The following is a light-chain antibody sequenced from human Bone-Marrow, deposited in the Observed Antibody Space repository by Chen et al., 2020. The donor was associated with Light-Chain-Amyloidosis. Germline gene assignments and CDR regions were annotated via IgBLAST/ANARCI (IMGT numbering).Light chain of an antibody. J-gene: IGLJ3*02. CDR3: AAWDDSLNGWV. CDR1: SSNFGSNT. CDR2: SNN. V-gene: IGLV1-44*01. Sequence: QSLLTQPPSASGTHGQRVAISCSRSSSNFGSNTVNWYQQLPGTAPKLLIYSNNQRPSGVPDRFSGSKSGTSASLAISGLQSEDEADYYYAAWDDSLNGWVFGGGTKLTVL.